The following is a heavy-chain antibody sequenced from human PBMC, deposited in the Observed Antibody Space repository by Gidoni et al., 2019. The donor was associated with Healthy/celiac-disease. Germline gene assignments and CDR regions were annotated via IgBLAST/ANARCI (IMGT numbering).Heavy chain of an antibody. Sequence: QVQLQASGPGLVKPSETLSLTCTVSGYSISSGYYWGWIRQPPGKGLEWIGSIYNSGSTYYNPSLKSRVTISVDTSKNQFSLKLSSVTAADTAVYYCARRGIGGTMIVFSDWGQGTLVTVSS. V-gene: IGHV4-38-2*02. D-gene: IGHD3-22*01. CDR3: ARRGIGGTMIVFSD. CDR2: IYNSGST. CDR1: GYSISSGYY. J-gene: IGHJ4*02.